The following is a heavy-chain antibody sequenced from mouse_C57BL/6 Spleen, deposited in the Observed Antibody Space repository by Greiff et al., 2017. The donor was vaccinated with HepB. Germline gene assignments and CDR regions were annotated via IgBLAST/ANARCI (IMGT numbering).Heavy chain of an antibody. CDR3: AREQLGRGYWYFDV. Sequence: QVQLKESGPELVKPGASVKISCKASGYAFSSSWMNWVKQRPGKGLEWIGRIYPGDGDTNYNGKFKGKATLTADKSSSTAYMQLSSLTSEDSAVYFCAREQLGRGYWYFDVWGTGTTVTVSS. CDR1: GYAFSSSW. V-gene: IGHV1-82*01. J-gene: IGHJ1*03. CDR2: IYPGDGDT. D-gene: IGHD4-1*02.